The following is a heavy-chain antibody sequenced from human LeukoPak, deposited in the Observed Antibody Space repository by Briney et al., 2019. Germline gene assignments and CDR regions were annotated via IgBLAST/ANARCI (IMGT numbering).Heavy chain of an antibody. CDR3: ARGHIVVVVATTRSDAFDM. V-gene: IGHV4-34*01. J-gene: IGHJ3*02. CDR2: INHRGST. Sequence: SETLSLTCAVYSGTFSGYYRSWIRQPPGKGLEWIGEINHRGSTNYNPSLKSRVTISVDTSKNQVSLKLNSVTAADTAVYYCARGHIVVVVATTRSDAFDMWGQGTMVTVSS. CDR1: SGTFSGYY. D-gene: IGHD2-15*01.